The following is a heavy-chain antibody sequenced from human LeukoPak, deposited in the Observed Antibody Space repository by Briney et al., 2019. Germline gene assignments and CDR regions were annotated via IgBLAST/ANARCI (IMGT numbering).Heavy chain of an antibody. CDR1: GSSFSGHW. D-gene: IGHD6-6*01. V-gene: IGHV3-74*01. Sequence: GGSLRLSCTASGSSFSGHWMHWARQLPGKGLVWVSRISPTGSTTSYADSVKGRFIVSRDNAKNTLYLQVNNLRAEDTAVYYCARGPNSNWSGLDFWGQGTLLTVSS. CDR2: ISPTGSTT. CDR3: ARGPNSNWSGLDF. J-gene: IGHJ4*02.